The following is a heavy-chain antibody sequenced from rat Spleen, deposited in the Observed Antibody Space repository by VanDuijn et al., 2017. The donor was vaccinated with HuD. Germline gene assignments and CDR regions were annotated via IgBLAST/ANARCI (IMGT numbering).Heavy chain of an antibody. CDR3: AKDGDYPDYCDY. D-gene: IGHD1-4*01. J-gene: IGHJ2*01. CDR1: GFTFSTAW. Sequence: EVQLVESGGGLVQPGNSLKLSCATSGFTFSTAWMYWVRQAPGKGLEWVSSISNSGGDTYFPESVKGRFSISRDNAKSILYLQMNSLRSEDTATYYCAKDGDYPDYCDYWGQGVMVTVSS. V-gene: IGHV5-31*01. CDR2: ISNSGGDT.